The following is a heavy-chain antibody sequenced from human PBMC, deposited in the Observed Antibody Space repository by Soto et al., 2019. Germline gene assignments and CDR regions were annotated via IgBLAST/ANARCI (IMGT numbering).Heavy chain of an antibody. CDR2: FSAGGRT. J-gene: IGHJ4*02. Sequence: EVQLLESGGTLVQPGGSLRLSCAASGFSFSNYALSWVRQAPGKGLEWVSTFSAGGRTYYADSVKDRFTIARDSSQNTVHLQISALRPEDTAVYYCAIASLPEHYGDTLFDYWGQGTRVTVSS. CDR3: AIASLPEHYGDTLFDY. V-gene: IGHV3-23*01. CDR1: GFSFSNYA. D-gene: IGHD4-17*01.